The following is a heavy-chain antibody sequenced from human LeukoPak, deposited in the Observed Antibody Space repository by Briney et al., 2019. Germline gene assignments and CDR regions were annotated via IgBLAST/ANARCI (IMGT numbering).Heavy chain of an antibody. CDR1: GGSFSGYY. J-gene: IGHJ4*02. CDR3: ARVTNRGYSYGYGY. D-gene: IGHD5-18*01. V-gene: IGHV4-34*01. Sequence: PSETLSLTCAVYGGSFSGYYWSWIRQPPGKGLEWIGEINHSGRTNYNPSLKSRVTISVDTSKNQFSLKLSSVTAADTAVYYCARVTNRGYSYGYGYWGQGTLVTVSS. CDR2: INHSGRT.